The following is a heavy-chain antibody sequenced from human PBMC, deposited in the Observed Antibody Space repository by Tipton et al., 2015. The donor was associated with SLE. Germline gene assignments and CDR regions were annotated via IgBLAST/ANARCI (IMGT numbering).Heavy chain of an antibody. CDR1: GGSFSGYY. CDR2: INHSGST. V-gene: IGHV4-34*01. CDR3: ARKKVLRFLEWLPRDAFDI. J-gene: IGHJ3*02. D-gene: IGHD3-3*01. Sequence: TLSLTCAVYGGSFSGYYWSWIRQPTGKGLEWIGEINHSGSTNYNPSLKSRVTISVDTSKNQFSLKLSSVTAADTAVYYCARKKVLRFLEWLPRDAFDIWGPGTMVTVSS.